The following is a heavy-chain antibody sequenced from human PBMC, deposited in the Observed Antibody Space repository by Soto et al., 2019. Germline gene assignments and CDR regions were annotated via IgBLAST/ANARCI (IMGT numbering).Heavy chain of an antibody. Sequence: SVKVSCKASGGTFSSYAISWVRQAPGQGLEWMGGIIPIFGTANYAQKFQGRVTITADESTSTAYMELSSLRSEDTAVYYCAREGGYCTNGVCYSTYGTDVWGQGTRVTVSS. D-gene: IGHD2-8*01. CDR3: AREGGYCTNGVCYSTYGTDV. J-gene: IGHJ6*02. V-gene: IGHV1-69*13. CDR1: GGTFSSYA. CDR2: IIPIFGTA.